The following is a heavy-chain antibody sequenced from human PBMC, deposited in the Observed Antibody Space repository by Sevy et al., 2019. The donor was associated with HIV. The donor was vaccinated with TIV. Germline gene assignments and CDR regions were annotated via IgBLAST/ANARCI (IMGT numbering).Heavy chain of an antibody. D-gene: IGHD3-10*01. V-gene: IGHV3-30-3*01. CDR1: GFILRNYA. CDR3: ARDQAGPSDDYYYYYGMDL. CDR2: VSFDGSDK. Sequence: GGSLRLSCAASGFILRNYAMHWVRQAPGKGLEWVAAVSFDGSDKFYAGSVKGRFTISGDNSKNRLYLQTNSLRAEDTAVYYCARDQAGPSDDYYYYYGMDLWGQGTTVTVSS. J-gene: IGHJ6*02.